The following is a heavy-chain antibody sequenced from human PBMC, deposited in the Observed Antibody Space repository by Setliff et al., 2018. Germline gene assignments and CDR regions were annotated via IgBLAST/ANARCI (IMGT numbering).Heavy chain of an antibody. CDR1: GGSVSSTSHY. V-gene: IGHV4-39*07. CDR3: ARVDFTMLQGVLGH. CDR2: VYYSGYT. D-gene: IGHD3-10*01. J-gene: IGHJ1*01. Sequence: SETLSLTCTVSGGSVSSTSHYWGWIRQAPGKGMEWIGSVYYSGYTYYKPSLQSRVTMSVDTSKNQFSLKMTSLTAADTAVYYCARVDFTMLQGVLGHWGQGTLVTVSS.